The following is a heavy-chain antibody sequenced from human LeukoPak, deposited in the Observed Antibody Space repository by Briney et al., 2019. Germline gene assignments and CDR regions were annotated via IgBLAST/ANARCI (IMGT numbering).Heavy chain of an antibody. CDR2: INHSGST. CDR3: ARGPYSSSWYNY. V-gene: IGHV4-34*01. CDR1: GRSFSGYY. J-gene: IGHJ4*02. Sequence: SETLSLTCAVYGRSFSGYYWSWIRQPPGKGLEWIGEINHSGSTNYNPSLKSRVTISVDTSKNQFSLKLSSVTAADTAVYYCARGPYSSSWYNYWGQGTLVTVSS. D-gene: IGHD6-13*01.